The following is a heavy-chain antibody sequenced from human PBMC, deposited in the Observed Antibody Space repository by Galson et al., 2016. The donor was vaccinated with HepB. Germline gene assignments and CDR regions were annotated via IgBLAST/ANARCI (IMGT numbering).Heavy chain of an antibody. V-gene: IGHV3-33*01. J-gene: IGHJ4*02. CDR3: ARVDYYGSGSYMGFDY. D-gene: IGHD3-10*01. CDR1: GFTFSSYG. CDR2: IWYDGSYK. Sequence: SLRLSCAASGFTFSSYGMHWVRQAPDKGLEWVAVIWYDGSYKYYADSVKGRFTISRDNSKNTLYLQMNSLRAEDTAVYYCARVDYYGSGSYMGFDYWGQGTLVTVSS.